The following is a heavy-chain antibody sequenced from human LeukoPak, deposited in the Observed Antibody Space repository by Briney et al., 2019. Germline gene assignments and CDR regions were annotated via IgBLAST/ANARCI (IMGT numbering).Heavy chain of an antibody. CDR3: ARAYTPNYDFWSGYYHYYYYMDV. CDR2: IIPIFGTA. V-gene: IGHV1-69*05. J-gene: IGHJ6*03. Sequence: GSSVKVSCKASGGTFSSYAISWVRRAPGQGLEWMGGIIPIFGTANYAQKFQGRVTITTDESTSTAYMELSSLRSEDTAVYYCARAYTPNYDFWSGYYHYYYYMDVWGKGTTVTVSS. D-gene: IGHD3-3*01. CDR1: GGTFSSYA.